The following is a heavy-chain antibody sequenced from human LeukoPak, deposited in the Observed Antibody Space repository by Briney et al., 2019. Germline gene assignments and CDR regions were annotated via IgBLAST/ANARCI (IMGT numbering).Heavy chain of an antibody. CDR1: VYPFTTYD. CDR2: MDPNNENT. D-gene: IGHD6-25*01. CDR3: ATGSIAAAPPEY. V-gene: IGHV1-8*03. Sequence: ASVKVSCKASVYPFTTYDINWVRQATGQGLEWMGWMDPNNENTGFAQKFQGRVTITRNTSISTAYMELSSLTSEDTAVYYCATGSIAAAPPEYWGQGTLVTVSS. J-gene: IGHJ4*02.